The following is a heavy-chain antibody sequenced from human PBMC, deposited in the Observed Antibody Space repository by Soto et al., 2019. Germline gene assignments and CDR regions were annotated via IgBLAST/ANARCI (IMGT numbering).Heavy chain of an antibody. D-gene: IGHD5-18*01. CDR2: INAYNGNT. J-gene: IGHJ4*02. Sequence: ASVKVSCKASGYTFTSYGISWVRQAPGQGLEWMGWINAYNGNTNYAQRLQGRVTMTTDTSTSTAYMELRSLRSDDTAVYYCGRDVGYGLIDYWGQGTLVTVSS. CDR3: GRDVGYGLIDY. V-gene: IGHV1-18*01. CDR1: GYTFTSYG.